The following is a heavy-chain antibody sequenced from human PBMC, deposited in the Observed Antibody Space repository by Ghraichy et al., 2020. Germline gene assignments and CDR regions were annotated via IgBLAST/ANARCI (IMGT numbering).Heavy chain of an antibody. D-gene: IGHD2-15*01. V-gene: IGHV3-33*01. CDR3: AREKGGLDY. CDR2: IWYDGSNK. Sequence: LSLTCAASGFTFSSYGMHWVRQAPGKGLEWVAIIWYDGSNKYYADSVKGRFTISRDNSKNTLYLQMNSLRAGDTAVYYCAREKGGLDYWGQGTLVTVSS. CDR1: GFTFSSYG. J-gene: IGHJ4*02.